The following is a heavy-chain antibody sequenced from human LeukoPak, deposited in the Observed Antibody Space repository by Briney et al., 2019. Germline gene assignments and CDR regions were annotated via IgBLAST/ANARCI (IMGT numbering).Heavy chain of an antibody. CDR2: IEKDGSEK. CDR3: VGGVGWLSDY. Sequence: GGSLRLSCAASGFSLSSYWMNWVRQAPGKGPEWVGNIEKDGSEKNYVDSVKGRFTISRDNAKNLVYLQMNSLRAEDTAVYYCVGGVGWLSDYWGQGTLVTVSS. CDR1: GFSLSSYW. J-gene: IGHJ4*02. V-gene: IGHV3-7*04. D-gene: IGHD6-19*01.